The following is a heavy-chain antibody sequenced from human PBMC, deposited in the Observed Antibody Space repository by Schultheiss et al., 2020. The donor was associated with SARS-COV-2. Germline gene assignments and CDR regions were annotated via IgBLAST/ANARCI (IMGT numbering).Heavy chain of an antibody. Sequence: SETLSLTCTVSGGSISSYYWGWIRQPPGKGLEWIGEINHSGSTNYNPSLKSRVTISVDTSKNQFSLKLSSVTAADTAVYYCAQPKAYCGGDCYSHDAFDIWGQGTMVTVSS. CDR3: AQPKAYCGGDCYSHDAFDI. J-gene: IGHJ3*02. CDR2: INHSGST. CDR1: GGSISSYY. V-gene: IGHV4-34*01. D-gene: IGHD2-21*02.